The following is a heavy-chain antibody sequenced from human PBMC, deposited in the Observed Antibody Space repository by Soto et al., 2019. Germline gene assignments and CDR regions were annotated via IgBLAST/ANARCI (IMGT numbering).Heavy chain of an antibody. CDR2: IYYSGST. CDR1: GGSISSYY. CDR3: SRAGRGYCSGGSCYSGLHGMDV. D-gene: IGHD2-15*01. Sequence: SETLSLTCTVSGGSISSYYWSWIRQPPGKGLEWIGYIYYSGSTNYNPSLKSRVTITVDTSKNQFSLKLSSVTAADTAVYYCSRAGRGYCSGGSCYSGLHGMDVWGQGTTVTVSS. V-gene: IGHV4-59*01. J-gene: IGHJ6*02.